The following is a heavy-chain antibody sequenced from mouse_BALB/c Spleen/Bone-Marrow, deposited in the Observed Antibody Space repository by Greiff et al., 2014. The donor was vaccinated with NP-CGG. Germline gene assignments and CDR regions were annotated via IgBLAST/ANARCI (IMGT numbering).Heavy chain of an antibody. Sequence: VKLMESGAELVKPGASVKLSCKASGYTFTSYDINWVRQRPEQGLEWIGWIFPGDGSTKYNEKFKGKATLTTDKSSSTAYMQXXXLTSXDSAVYFCASYYDGVMDYWGQGTSVTVSS. CDR2: IFPGDGST. CDR1: GYTFTSYD. J-gene: IGHJ4*01. V-gene: IGHV1-85*01. CDR3: ASYYDGVMDY. D-gene: IGHD2-3*01.